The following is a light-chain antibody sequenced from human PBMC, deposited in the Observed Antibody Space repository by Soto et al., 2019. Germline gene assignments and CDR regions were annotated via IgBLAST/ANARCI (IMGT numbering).Light chain of an antibody. CDR1: QSVSSTY. CDR3: QQYGSSMWT. Sequence: EIVLTQSPGTLSLSPGERATLSCRASQSVSSTYLAWYQQKPGQAPRLLIYGTSSRATGIPDRFNGSGSGTDFNITISRLETEDFAVYYCQQYGSSMWTFGQGTKVEIK. CDR2: GTS. J-gene: IGKJ1*01. V-gene: IGKV3-20*01.